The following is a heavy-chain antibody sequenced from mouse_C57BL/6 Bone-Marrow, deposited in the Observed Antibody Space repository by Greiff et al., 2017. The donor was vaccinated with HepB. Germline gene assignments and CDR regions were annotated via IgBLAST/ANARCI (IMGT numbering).Heavy chain of an antibody. J-gene: IGHJ3*01. CDR2: ISSGSSTI. CDR1: GFTFSDYG. Sequence: EVKVVESGGGLVKPGGSLKLSCAASGFTFSDYGMHWVRQAPEKGLEWVAYISSGSSTIYYADTVKGRFTISRDNAKNTLFLQMTSLRSEDTAMYYCASRGGNFSWFAYWGQGTLVTVSA. V-gene: IGHV5-17*01. D-gene: IGHD2-1*01. CDR3: ASRGGNFSWFAY.